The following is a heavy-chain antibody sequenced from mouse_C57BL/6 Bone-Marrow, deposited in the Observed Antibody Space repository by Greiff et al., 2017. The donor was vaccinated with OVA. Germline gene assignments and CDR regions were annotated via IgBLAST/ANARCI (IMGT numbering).Heavy chain of an antibody. V-gene: IGHV5-4*01. CDR3: ARGVYYGSSYDY. Sequence: VQLKESGGGLVKPGGSLKLSCAASGFTFSSYAMSWVRQTPEKRLEWVATISDGGSYTYYPDNVKGRFTISRDNAKNNLYLQMSHLKSEDTAMYYCARGVYYGSSYDYWGQGTTLTVSS. CDR2: ISDGGSYT. D-gene: IGHD1-1*01. CDR1: GFTFSSYA. J-gene: IGHJ2*01.